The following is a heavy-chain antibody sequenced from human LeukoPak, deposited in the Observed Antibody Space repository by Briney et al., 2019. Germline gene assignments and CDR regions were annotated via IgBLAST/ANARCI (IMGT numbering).Heavy chain of an antibody. CDR2: ISGSGGST. Sequence: GGSLRLSCAASGFTFSSYAMSWVRQAPGKGLEWVSAISGSGGSTYYADSVKGRFTISRDNSKNTLYLQMNSLRAEDTAVYYCARSPPFSLLRGAFEMDVWGKGTTVTISS. D-gene: IGHD3-10*01. CDR1: GFTFSSYA. V-gene: IGHV3-23*01. CDR3: ARSPPFSLLRGAFEMDV. J-gene: IGHJ6*04.